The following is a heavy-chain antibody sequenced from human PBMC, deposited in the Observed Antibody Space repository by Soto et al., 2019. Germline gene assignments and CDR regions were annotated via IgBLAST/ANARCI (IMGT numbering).Heavy chain of an antibody. J-gene: IGHJ4*02. Sequence: QVQLVQSGAEVKKPGASVKISCRSSGYTFNTYSIHWVRQAPGQGFEWLGVIYPSGDNIRYAQKFQGRVTMTRDTYTSTFYMELSSLKYDDTAIYYCAVREGYWGQGTLVTVSS. CDR1: GYTFNTYS. CDR2: IYPSGDNI. CDR3: AVREGY. V-gene: IGHV1-46*02.